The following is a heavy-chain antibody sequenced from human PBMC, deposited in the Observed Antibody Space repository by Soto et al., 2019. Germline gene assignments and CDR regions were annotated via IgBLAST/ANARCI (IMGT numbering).Heavy chain of an antibody. CDR1: GFSFSLFW. V-gene: IGHV3-7*03. CDR3: ARTGWPQSSHYFDY. J-gene: IGHJ4*02. D-gene: IGHD3-10*01. CDR2: INEDGSEK. Sequence: TGGSLRLSCAASGFSFSLFWMSWVRQTPGKGLEWVANINEDGSEKFFADSVKGRFTISRDNAKNSLSLQINSLTADDTAVYYCARTGWPQSSHYFDYWGQGTLVTVSS.